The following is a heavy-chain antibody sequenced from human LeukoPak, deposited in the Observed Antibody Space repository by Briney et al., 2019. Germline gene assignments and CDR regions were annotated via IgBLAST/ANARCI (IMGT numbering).Heavy chain of an antibody. V-gene: IGHV4-34*01. CDR2: INHSGST. CDR1: GGSFSDYY. D-gene: IGHD3-16*02. J-gene: IGHJ5*02. Sequence: KTSETLSLTCAVYGGSFSDYYWSWIRQSPLKGLEWIGEINHSGSTNYHPSLKSRATILVDTSKNQVSLKLRSVTAADTAVYYCARVYYDYVWGTYRPRWFDPWGQGTLVTVSS. CDR3: ARVYYDYVWGTYRPRWFDP.